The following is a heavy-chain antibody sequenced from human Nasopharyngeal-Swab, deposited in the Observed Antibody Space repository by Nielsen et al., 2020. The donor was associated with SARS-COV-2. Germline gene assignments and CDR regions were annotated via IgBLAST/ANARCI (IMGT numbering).Heavy chain of an antibody. CDR3: TTDLHDYGDYDY. V-gene: IGHV3-15*01. D-gene: IGHD4-17*01. J-gene: IGHJ4*02. CDR1: GFTFSNAW. Sequence: ETLSLTCAASGFTFSNAWMSWVRQAPGKGLEWVGRIKSKTGGGTTDYAAPVKGRFTISRDDSKNTVFLQMNSLKTEDTAVYYCTTDLHDYGDYDYWGQGTLVTVSS. CDR2: IKSKTGGGTT.